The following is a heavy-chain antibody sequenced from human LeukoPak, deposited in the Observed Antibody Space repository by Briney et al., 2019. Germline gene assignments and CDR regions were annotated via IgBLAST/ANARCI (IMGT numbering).Heavy chain of an antibody. V-gene: IGHV3-30-3*01. CDR3: ARDRRPYYDFWSGSDY. CDR1: GFTFSSYA. J-gene: IGHJ4*02. CDR2: ISYDGSNK. Sequence: PGGSLRLSCAASGFTFSSYAMHWVRQAPGKGLEWVAVISYDGSNKYYADSVKGRFTISRDNSKNTLYLQMNSLRAEDTAVYYCARDRRPYYDFWSGSDYWGQGTLVTVSS. D-gene: IGHD3-3*01.